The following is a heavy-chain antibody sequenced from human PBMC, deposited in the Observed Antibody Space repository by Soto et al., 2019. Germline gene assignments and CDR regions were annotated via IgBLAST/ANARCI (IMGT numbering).Heavy chain of an antibody. J-gene: IGHJ5*02. CDR1: GGTFSSYT. CDR3: ARASGWSTVNWFDP. D-gene: IGHD6-19*01. Sequence: QVQLVQSGAEVKKPGSSVKVSCKASGGTFSSYTISWVRQAPGQGLEWMGRIIPILGIAKYAQKFQGRVTITADKSTSTAYMELSSLRSEDTAVYYCARASGWSTVNWFDPWGQGTLVTVSS. CDR2: IIPILGIA. V-gene: IGHV1-69*02.